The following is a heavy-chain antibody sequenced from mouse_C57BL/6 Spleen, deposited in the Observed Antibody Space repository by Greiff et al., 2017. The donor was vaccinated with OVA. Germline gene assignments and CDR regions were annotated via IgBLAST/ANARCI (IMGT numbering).Heavy chain of an antibody. Sequence: EVKLVESGPELVKPGASVKMSCKASGYTFTDYNMHWVKQSHGKSLEWIGYINPNNGGTSYNQKFKAKATLTVNNASSTAYMELRSMTSEDSAVYYCARFTTVVDYAMDYWGQGTSVTVSS. CDR3: ARFTTVVDYAMDY. J-gene: IGHJ4*01. V-gene: IGHV1-22*01. CDR2: INPNNGGT. CDR1: GYTFTDYN. D-gene: IGHD1-1*01.